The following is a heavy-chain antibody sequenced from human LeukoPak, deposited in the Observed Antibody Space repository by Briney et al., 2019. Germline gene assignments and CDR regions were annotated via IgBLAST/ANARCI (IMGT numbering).Heavy chain of an antibody. CDR2: IWYDGSNK. CDR3: ARGSGSYFIDY. CDR1: GFTFSSYG. V-gene: IGHV3-33*01. Sequence: QPGRSLRLSCAASGFTFSSYGMHWVRQAPGKGLEWVAVIWYDGSNKYYADSVKGRFTIFRDNSKNTLYLQMNSLRAEDTAVYYCARGSGSYFIDYWGQGTLVTVSS. D-gene: IGHD1-26*01. J-gene: IGHJ4*02.